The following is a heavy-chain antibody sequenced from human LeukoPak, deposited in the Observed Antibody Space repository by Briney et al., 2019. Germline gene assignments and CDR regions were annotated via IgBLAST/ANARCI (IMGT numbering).Heavy chain of an antibody. CDR1: GGSFSGYY. Sequence: PSETLSLTCAVYGGSFSGYYWSWIRQPPGKGLEWIGEINHSGSTNYNPSLKSRVTISVDTSKNQFSLKLSPVTAADTAVYYCARSRSYYYYGMDVWGQGTTVTVSS. CDR2: INHSGST. CDR3: ARSRSYYYYGMDV. J-gene: IGHJ6*02. V-gene: IGHV4-34*01.